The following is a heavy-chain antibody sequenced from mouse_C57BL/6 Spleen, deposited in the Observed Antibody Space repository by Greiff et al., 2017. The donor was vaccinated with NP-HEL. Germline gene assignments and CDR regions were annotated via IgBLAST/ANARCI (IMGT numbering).Heavy chain of an antibody. CDR3: AREGRGDY. CDR2: IDPSDSYT. J-gene: IGHJ4*01. D-gene: IGHD3-3*01. V-gene: IGHV1-50*01. CDR1: GYTFTSYW. Sequence: QVQLKQPGAELVKPGASVKLSCKASGYTFTSYWMQWVKQRPGQGLEWIGEIDPSDSYTNYNQKFKGKATLTVDTSSSTAYMQLSSLTSEDSAVYYCAREGRGDYWGQGTSVTVSS.